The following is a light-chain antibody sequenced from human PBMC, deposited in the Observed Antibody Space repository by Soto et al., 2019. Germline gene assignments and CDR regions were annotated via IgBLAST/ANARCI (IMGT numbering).Light chain of an antibody. CDR1: QSISTW. CDR3: QQYNSYSQT. J-gene: IGKJ1*01. Sequence: DIQMTQSPSTLSSSVGHRVTITCRASQSISTWLAWYQQKAGKAPKLLIYDASTLEGGVPSRFSGSGSGTEFTLTISSLQPDDSATYYCQQYNSYSQTFGQGTKVEVK. CDR2: DAS. V-gene: IGKV1-5*01.